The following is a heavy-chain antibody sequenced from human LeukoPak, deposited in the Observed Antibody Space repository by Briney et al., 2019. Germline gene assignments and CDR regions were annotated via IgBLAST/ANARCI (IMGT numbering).Heavy chain of an antibody. D-gene: IGHD5-24*01. CDR1: GFTFTNYA. V-gene: IGHV3-23*01. CDR3: ARRAYNWGAFDI. CDR2: LSPSGADT. J-gene: IGHJ3*02. Sequence: PGGALRLSCAASGFTFTNYAMNWVRQAPGKGLEWVSTLSPSGADTYYADSVKGGFTISRDISKNTLYLQMNSLRAEETAVYYCARRAYNWGAFDIWGQGTMVTVSS.